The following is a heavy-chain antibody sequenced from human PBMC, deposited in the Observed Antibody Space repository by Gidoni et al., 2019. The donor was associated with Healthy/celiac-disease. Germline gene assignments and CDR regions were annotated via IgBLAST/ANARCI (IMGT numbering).Heavy chain of an antibody. J-gene: IGHJ3*02. Sequence: TISRDNSKNTLYLQMNSLRAEDTAVYYCAKVGGDYGFKVFDIWGQGTMVTVSS. CDR3: AKVGGDYGFKVFDI. D-gene: IGHD4-17*01. V-gene: IGHV3-23*01.